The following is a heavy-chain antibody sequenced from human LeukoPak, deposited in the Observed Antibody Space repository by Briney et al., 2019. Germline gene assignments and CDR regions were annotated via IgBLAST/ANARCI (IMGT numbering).Heavy chain of an antibody. CDR2: INHSGST. Sequence: SETLSLTCAVYGGSFSGYYWSWIRQPPGKGLEWIGEINHSGSTNYNPSLKSRVTISVDTSKSQFSLKLSSVTAADTAVYYCARHRHYYDSSGLDYWGQGTLVTVSS. J-gene: IGHJ4*02. CDR1: GGSFSGYY. D-gene: IGHD3-22*01. CDR3: ARHRHYYDSSGLDY. V-gene: IGHV4-34*01.